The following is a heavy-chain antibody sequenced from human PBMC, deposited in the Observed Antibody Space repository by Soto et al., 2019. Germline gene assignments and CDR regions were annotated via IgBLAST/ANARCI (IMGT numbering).Heavy chain of an antibody. Sequence: QVQLVESGGGVVQPGRSLRLSCAASGFTFSSYAMHWVRQAPGKWLEWVAVISYDGSNKYYADSVKGRFTISRDNSKNTLYLQMNSLRAEDTAVYYCARDKRDLRFLEWSDYFDYWGQGTLVTVSS. CDR1: GFTFSSYA. V-gene: IGHV3-30-3*01. CDR2: ISYDGSNK. CDR3: ARDKRDLRFLEWSDYFDY. J-gene: IGHJ4*02. D-gene: IGHD3-3*01.